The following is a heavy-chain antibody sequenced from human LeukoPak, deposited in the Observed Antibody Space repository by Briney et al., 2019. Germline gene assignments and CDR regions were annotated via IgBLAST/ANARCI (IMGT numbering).Heavy chain of an antibody. CDR2: ISAYNGNT. J-gene: IGHJ3*02. Sequence: ASVKVSCKASGYTFTSYGISWVRQAPGQGLEWMGWISAYNGNTNYAQKFQGRVTMTRNTSISTAYMELSSLRSEDTAVYYCARGLGAVAGTSDAFDIWGQGTMVTVSS. CDR3: ARGLGAVAGTSDAFDI. CDR1: GYTFTSYG. D-gene: IGHD6-19*01. V-gene: IGHV1-18*01.